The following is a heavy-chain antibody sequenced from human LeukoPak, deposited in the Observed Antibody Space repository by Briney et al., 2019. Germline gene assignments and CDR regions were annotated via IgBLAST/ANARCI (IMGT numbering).Heavy chain of an antibody. CDR2: IDWDDDK. Sequence: TLSLTCTVSGGSISSGGYYWSWIRQPPGKALEWLALIDWDDDKYYSTSLKTRLTISKDTSKNQVVLTMTNMDPVDTATYYCARIAAAGDTFFDYWGQGTLVTVSS. D-gene: IGHD6-13*01. V-gene: IGHV2-70*01. CDR1: GGSISSGGYY. CDR3: ARIAAAGDTFFDY. J-gene: IGHJ4*02.